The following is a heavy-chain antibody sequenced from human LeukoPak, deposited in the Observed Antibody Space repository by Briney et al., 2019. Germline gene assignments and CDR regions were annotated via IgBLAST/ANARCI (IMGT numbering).Heavy chain of an antibody. CDR1: GGAIISYY. V-gene: IGHV4-4*07. J-gene: IGHJ6*03. CDR3: ARLEFYDSTGYSPGYYMDV. CDR2: IYPTGNT. Sequence: SETLSLTCSVSGGAIISYYWSWIRQPAGKGPEWIGRIYPTGNTDYNPSLKTRATMSTDLSKKQFSLRLRSVTAADTAVYYCARLEFYDSTGYSPGYYMDVWGKGTAVTVSS. D-gene: IGHD3-22*01.